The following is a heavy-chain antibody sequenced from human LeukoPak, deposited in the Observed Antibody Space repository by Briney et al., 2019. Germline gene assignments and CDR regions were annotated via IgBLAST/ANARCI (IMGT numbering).Heavy chain of an antibody. J-gene: IGHJ4*02. CDR2: INPNSGXT. CDR3: ARDYCSSTSCLFDY. V-gene: IGHV1-2*06. CDR1: GYTFTGYH. D-gene: IGHD2-2*01. Sequence: ASVKVSCKASGYTFTGYHMHWVRQAPGQGLEWMXXINPNSGXTNCXQXXQXRVTMTRDTSISTAYMELSRLRSDDTAVYYCARDYCSSTSCLFDYWGQGTLVTVSS.